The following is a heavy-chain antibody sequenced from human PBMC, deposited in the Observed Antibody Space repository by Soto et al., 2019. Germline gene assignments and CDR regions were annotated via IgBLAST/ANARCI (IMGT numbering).Heavy chain of an antibody. CDR1: GYSFTSYG. V-gene: IGHV1-18*01. Sequence: QVQLVQSGGEVKKPGASVRVSCKTSGYSFTSYGISWVRQAPGQGLEWLGWISPYDDITNYAQNLQGRVSMSTDTSTRTAYMELRSLRSDDTAVYYCARGGYYDSSGSRNYHYYGMDVWGQGTTITVS. J-gene: IGHJ6*02. D-gene: IGHD3-22*01. CDR3: ARGGYYDSSGSRNYHYYGMDV. CDR2: ISPYDDIT.